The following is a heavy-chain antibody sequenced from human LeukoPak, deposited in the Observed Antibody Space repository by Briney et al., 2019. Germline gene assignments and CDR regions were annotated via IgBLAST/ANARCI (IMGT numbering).Heavy chain of an antibody. CDR2: INFNSGAT. CDR1: GYTFIGYY. V-gene: IGHV1-2*04. Sequence: ASLKVFCKASGYTFIGYYIHWVRQAPGQGLEWMGRINFNSGATDYAQKFQGWVAMTRDTSINTAYMEFNRLKSDDTAVYYCARDWSMTTLDYWGQGTLVTVSS. CDR3: ARDWSMTTLDY. J-gene: IGHJ4*02. D-gene: IGHD4-11*01.